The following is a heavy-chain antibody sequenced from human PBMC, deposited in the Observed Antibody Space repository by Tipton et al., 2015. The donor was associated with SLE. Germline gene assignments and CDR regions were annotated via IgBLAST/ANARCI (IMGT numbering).Heavy chain of an antibody. V-gene: IGHV3-11*03. CDR2: ISTSTTYT. Sequence: GSLRLSCAASGFTFSDHYMSWIRQAPGKGLEWVSYISTSTTYTNYADSVKGRFTISRDNAKKSVYLQMNSLRAEDTAVYYCAKYDYGETRGYFDPWGQGIQVTVSS. D-gene: IGHD4/OR15-4a*01. CDR1: GFTFSDHY. J-gene: IGHJ4*02. CDR3: AKYDYGETRGYFDP.